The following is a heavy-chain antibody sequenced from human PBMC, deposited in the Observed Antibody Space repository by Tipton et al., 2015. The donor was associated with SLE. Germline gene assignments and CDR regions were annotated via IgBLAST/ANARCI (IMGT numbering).Heavy chain of an antibody. CDR3: ARGFEELDS. CDR2: IYYSGST. CDR1: GGSISSYY. Sequence: TLSLTCTVSGGSISSYYWSWIRQPPDKGLEWIGYIYYSGSTNYNPPLKSRVTISVDTSKNQFSLKLSSVTAADTAVYYCARGFEELDSWGQGTLVTVSS. V-gene: IGHV4-59*01. D-gene: IGHD1-26*01. J-gene: IGHJ4*02.